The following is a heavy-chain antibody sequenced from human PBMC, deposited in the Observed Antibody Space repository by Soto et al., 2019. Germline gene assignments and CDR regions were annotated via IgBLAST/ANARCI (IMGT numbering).Heavy chain of an antibody. CDR3: ARGGGYSGYDYVGFDY. D-gene: IGHD5-12*01. CDR1: GVSFSGYY. Sequence: KPXEALSVTCPVYGVSFSGYYWSWIRQPPGKGLEWIGEINHSGSTNYNPSLKSRVTISVDTSKNQFSLKLSSVTAADTAVYYCARGGGYSGYDYVGFDYWGQGTLVTVYS. J-gene: IGHJ4*02. CDR2: INHSGST. V-gene: IGHV4-34*01.